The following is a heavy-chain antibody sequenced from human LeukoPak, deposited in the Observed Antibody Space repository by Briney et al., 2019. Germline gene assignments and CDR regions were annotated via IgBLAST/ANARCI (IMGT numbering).Heavy chain of an antibody. CDR2: ISGSGTST. CDR3: AKANLGYCSGGSCYRLYYFDY. J-gene: IGHJ4*02. D-gene: IGHD2-15*01. CDR1: GFTFSINA. Sequence: GGSLRLSCVVSGFTFSINAMSWVRQTPGKRLEWVSVISGSGTSTYYADSVKGRFTISRDNSKNTLYLQMNSLRAEDTAVYYCAKANLGYCSGGSCYRLYYFDYWGQGTLVTVSS. V-gene: IGHV3-23*01.